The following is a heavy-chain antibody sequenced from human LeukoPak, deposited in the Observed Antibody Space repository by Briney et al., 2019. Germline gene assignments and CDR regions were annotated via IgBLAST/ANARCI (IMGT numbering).Heavy chain of an antibody. CDR1: GFSFSSYW. J-gene: IGHJ4*02. V-gene: IGHV3-74*01. Sequence: PGGSLRLSCAASGFSFSSYWMHWVSQVPGKGLAWVSRINSDGTTTNYADSVKGRFTISRDNAKSTLYLQMSSLRVDDTAVYYCARDLGVTTYWGRGTLVIVSS. D-gene: IGHD4-17*01. CDR2: INSDGTTT. CDR3: ARDLGVTTY.